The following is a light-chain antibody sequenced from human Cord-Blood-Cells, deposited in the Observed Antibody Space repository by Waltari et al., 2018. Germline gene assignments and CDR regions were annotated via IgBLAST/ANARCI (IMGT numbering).Light chain of an antibody. CDR1: QSVSSSY. CDR2: GAS. V-gene: IGKV3-20*01. Sequence: EIVLTQSPGTRSLSPGERATLSCRARQSVSSSYLAWYQQKPGQAPRLLIYGASSRATGIPDRFSGSGSGTDFTLTISRLEPEDFAVYYCQQYGSSPLTFGGGTKVEIK. CDR3: QQYGSSPLT. J-gene: IGKJ4*01.